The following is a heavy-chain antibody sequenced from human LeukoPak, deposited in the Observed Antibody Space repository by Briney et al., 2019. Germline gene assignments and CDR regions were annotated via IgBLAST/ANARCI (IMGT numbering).Heavy chain of an antibody. D-gene: IGHD1-26*01. J-gene: IGHJ3*02. CDR2: INPNSGGT. Sequence: EASVKVSCKASGYTFTGYYMHWVRQAPGQGLEWMGWINPNSGGTNYAQKFQGRVTMTRDTSISTAYMELSRLRSDDTAVYYCARSPVGAIGPFDIWGQGTMVTVSS. CDR3: ARSPVGAIGPFDI. CDR1: GYTFTGYY. V-gene: IGHV1-2*02.